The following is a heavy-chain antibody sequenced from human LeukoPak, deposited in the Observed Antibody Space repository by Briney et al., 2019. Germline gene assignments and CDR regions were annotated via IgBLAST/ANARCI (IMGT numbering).Heavy chain of an antibody. J-gene: IGHJ4*02. D-gene: IGHD2-15*01. CDR1: GYTFTNYD. CDR2: MNPNNGNT. CDR3: ARVPPGRANY. V-gene: IGHV1-8*01. Sequence: ASVKVSCKASGYTFTNYDINWVRRATGQGLEWMGWMNPNNGNTGSAQNFQGRLTMTRNTSISTAYMELSSLRSDDTAVYYCARVPPGRANYWGQGTLVTVSS.